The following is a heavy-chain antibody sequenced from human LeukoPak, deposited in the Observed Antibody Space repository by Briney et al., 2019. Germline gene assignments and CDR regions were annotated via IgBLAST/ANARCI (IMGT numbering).Heavy chain of an antibody. V-gene: IGHV3-74*01. CDR1: GFTFNNYA. D-gene: IGHD2-15*01. Sequence: PGASLRLSCAASGFTFNNYAMNWVRQAPGKGLEWVSRINGDGSSTSYADSVKGRFTISRDNAKSTVYLQMNSLTAEDTAVYHCARAFCPGGSCYGRFDYWGQGTLVTVSS. J-gene: IGHJ4*02. CDR3: ARAFCPGGSCYGRFDY. CDR2: INGDGSST.